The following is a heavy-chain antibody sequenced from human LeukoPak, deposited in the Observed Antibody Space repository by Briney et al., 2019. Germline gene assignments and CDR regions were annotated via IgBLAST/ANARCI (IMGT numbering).Heavy chain of an antibody. V-gene: IGHV1-69*05. J-gene: IGHJ5*02. CDR1: GGTFSSYA. CDR3: AGTSPGYSYAMVVRHNWFDP. CDR2: IIPIFGTA. Sequence: GSSVKVSCKASGGTFSSYAISWVRQAPGQGLEWMGGIIPIFGTANYAQKFQGSVTITTDESTSTAYMELSSLRSEDTAVYYCAGTSPGYSYAMVVRHNWFDPWGQGALVTVSS. D-gene: IGHD5-18*01.